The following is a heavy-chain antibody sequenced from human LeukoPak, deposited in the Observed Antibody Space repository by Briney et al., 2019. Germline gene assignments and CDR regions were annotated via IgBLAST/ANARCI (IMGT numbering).Heavy chain of an antibody. CDR2: ISGSGGST. J-gene: IGHJ4*02. Sequence: GGSLRLSCAASGLTFSNYWMSWVRQAPGKGLEWVSTISGSGGSTYYADSVKGRFTISRDNSKNTLYLQMNSVRAEDTAVYYCAKYYYGSGSKGYFDYWGQGTLVTVSS. V-gene: IGHV3-23*01. D-gene: IGHD3-10*01. CDR1: GLTFSNYW. CDR3: AKYYYGSGSKGYFDY.